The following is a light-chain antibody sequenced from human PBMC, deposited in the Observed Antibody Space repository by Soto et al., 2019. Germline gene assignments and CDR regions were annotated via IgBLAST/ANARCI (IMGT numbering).Light chain of an antibody. J-gene: IGKJ4*01. CDR1: QGISNY. CDR2: AAS. V-gene: IGKV1-27*01. Sequence: DMDMTQSPSSLSSSVGDRVTITRRAIQGISNYLAWYQQRPGKVPKLLIYAASTLQSGVSSRFSGSGSGTDFTLTISSLQSEDFAVYYCQQYNSWPLTLGGGTKVDIK. CDR3: QQYNSWPLT.